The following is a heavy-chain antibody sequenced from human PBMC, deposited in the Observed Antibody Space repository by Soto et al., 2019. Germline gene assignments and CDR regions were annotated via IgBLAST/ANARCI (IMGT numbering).Heavy chain of an antibody. CDR3: ARSIAARRTVDY. D-gene: IGHD6-6*01. J-gene: IGHJ4*01. CDR1: GYTFTACY. V-gene: IGHV1-2*02. Sequence: ASVKVSCKASGYTFTACYMHWVRQAPGQGLEWMGWVNPNSGGTNYAQKFQGRVTMTRDTSITTAYMELSRLRSDDTAVYYCARSIAARRTVDYWGQGTLVTSPQ. CDR2: VNPNSGGT.